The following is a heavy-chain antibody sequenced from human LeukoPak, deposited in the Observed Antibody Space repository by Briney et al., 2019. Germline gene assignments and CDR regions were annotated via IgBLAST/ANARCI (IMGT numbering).Heavy chain of an antibody. Sequence: GGSLRLSCAASGFTFNTYAMHWVRQAPGKGLEYLSGISINGGSTSYASSVKGRFTISRDNSKNTLYLQVGSLRAEDMAVYYCARDGSGWDLDYCGQGTLVTVSS. D-gene: IGHD6-25*01. J-gene: IGHJ4*02. CDR3: ARDGSGWDLDY. CDR2: ISINGGST. V-gene: IGHV3-64*01. CDR1: GFTFNTYA.